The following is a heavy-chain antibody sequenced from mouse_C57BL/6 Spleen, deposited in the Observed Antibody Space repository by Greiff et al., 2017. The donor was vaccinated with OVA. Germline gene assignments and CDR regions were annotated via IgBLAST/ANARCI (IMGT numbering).Heavy chain of an antibody. CDR1: GFSLTSYG. J-gene: IGHJ3*01. D-gene: IGHD2-5*01. Sequence: VQLKESGPGLVQPSQSLSITCTVSGFSLTSYGVHWVRQSPGKGLEWLGVIWSGGSTDYTAAFISRLSISTDNSQSQVFYKMNSLQADDTAIYYCARYSNNRGYAYWGQGTLVTVSA. V-gene: IGHV2-2*01. CDR3: ARYSNNRGYAY. CDR2: IWSGGST.